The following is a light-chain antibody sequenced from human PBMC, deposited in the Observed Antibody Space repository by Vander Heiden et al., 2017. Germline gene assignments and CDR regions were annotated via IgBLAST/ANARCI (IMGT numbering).Light chain of an antibody. CDR2: AVT. CDR1: SSDVGVYNS. Sequence: QSALTHPPSASRSPVQSVTTSSPVTSSDVGVYNSVSSYQHHPRQTPTPLIFAVTTRRAGVPDRFAGSKSGNTASLTVAGLEAEDEAYYCCSEADAGSLLFGGGTKLTVL. CDR3: SEADAGSLL. V-gene: IGLV2-8*01. J-gene: IGLJ2*01.